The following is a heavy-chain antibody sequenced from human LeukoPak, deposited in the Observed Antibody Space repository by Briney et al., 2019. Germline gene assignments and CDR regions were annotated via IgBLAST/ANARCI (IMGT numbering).Heavy chain of an antibody. Sequence: ASVKVSCKASGYTFTSCYMHWVRQAPGQGLEWMGIINPSGGSTSYAQKFQGRVTMTRDTSTSTVYMELSSLRSEDTIVYYCAKGGRVASYGIRWYWYFDLWGRGTLVTVSS. CDR3: AKGGRVASYGIRWYWYFDL. CDR1: GYTFTSCY. CDR2: INPSGGST. V-gene: IGHV1-46*03. D-gene: IGHD5-18*01. J-gene: IGHJ2*01.